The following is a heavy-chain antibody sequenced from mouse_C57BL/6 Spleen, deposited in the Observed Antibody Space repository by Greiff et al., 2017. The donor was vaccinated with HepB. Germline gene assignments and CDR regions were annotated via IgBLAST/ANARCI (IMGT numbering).Heavy chain of an antibody. V-gene: IGHV1-80*01. Sequence: QVQLQQSGAELVKPGASVKISCKASGYAFSSYWMNWVKQRPGKGLEWIGQIYPGDGDTNYNGKFKGKATLTADKSSSTAYMQLSSLTSEDSAVYFCARDGDYYGSSSRFAYWGQGTLVTVSA. CDR3: ARDGDYYGSSSRFAY. J-gene: IGHJ3*01. CDR1: GYAFSSYW. CDR2: IYPGDGDT. D-gene: IGHD1-1*01.